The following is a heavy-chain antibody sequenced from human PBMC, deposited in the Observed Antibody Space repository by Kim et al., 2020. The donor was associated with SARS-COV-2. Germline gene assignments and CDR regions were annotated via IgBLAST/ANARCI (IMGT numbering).Heavy chain of an antibody. CDR3: ARVVLVCYRYIDS. CDR2: INTDTGSP. V-gene: IGHV7-4-1*02. J-gene: IGHJ4*02. D-gene: IGHD3-16*02. Sequence: ASVNFSCKASGYTFTNHAINWVRQAPGRVLEWMGWINTDTGSPTYAPDFTGLFVFSLDTSVSTAYLQIRSLEAEDTALYYCARVVLVCYRYIDSWGQVTL. CDR1: GYTFTNHA.